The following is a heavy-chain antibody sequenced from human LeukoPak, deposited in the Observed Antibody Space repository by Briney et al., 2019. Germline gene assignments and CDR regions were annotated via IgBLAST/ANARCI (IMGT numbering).Heavy chain of an antibody. J-gene: IGHJ4*02. CDR2: IYSSGNT. V-gene: IGHV4-39*01. Sequence: SETLSLTCTVSGVSISGTNYYWGWIRQPPGKGLEWIGTIYSSGNTYYNPSLKSRVTISVDTSKNQFSLKLTSVTAADTAVYYCVRHVSRIAMAFDHWGQGTLVTVSS. D-gene: IGHD3-10*01. CDR1: GVSISGTNYY. CDR3: VRHVSRIAMAFDH.